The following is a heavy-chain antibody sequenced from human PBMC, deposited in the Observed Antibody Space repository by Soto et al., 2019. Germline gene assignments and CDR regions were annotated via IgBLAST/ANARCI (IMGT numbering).Heavy chain of an antibody. J-gene: IGHJ3*02. V-gene: IGHV1-69*06. CDR3: ATVRGGSYYDAFDI. D-gene: IGHD1-26*01. CDR2: FVPIVGTT. CDR1: GGTFSSYA. Sequence: SVKVSCKASGGTFSSYAISWVRQAPGKGLEWMGGFVPIVGTTIYAQKFQGRVTMTEDTSTDTAYMELSSLRSEDTAVYYCATVRGGSYYDAFDIWGQGTMVTVS.